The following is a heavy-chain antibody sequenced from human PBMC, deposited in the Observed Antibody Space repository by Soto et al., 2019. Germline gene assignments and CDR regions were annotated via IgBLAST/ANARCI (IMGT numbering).Heavy chain of an antibody. V-gene: IGHV3-23*01. J-gene: IGHJ4*02. CDR2: ISGSGGST. D-gene: IGHD3-9*01. Sequence: PGGSLRLSCAASGFTFSSYAMSWVRQAPGKGLEWVSAISGSGGSTYYADSVKGRFTISRDNSKNTLYLQMNSLRAEDTAVYYCANPAGAYFDWLSRRGSKYYFDYWGQGTLVTVSS. CDR3: ANPAGAYFDWLSRRGSKYYFDY. CDR1: GFTFSSYA.